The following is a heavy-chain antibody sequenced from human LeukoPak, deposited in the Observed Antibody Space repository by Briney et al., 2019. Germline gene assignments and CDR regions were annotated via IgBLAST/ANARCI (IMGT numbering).Heavy chain of an antibody. CDR3: ARGRNFDYGGNLAADY. D-gene: IGHD4-23*01. J-gene: IGHJ4*02. V-gene: IGHV1-69*05. CDR1: GGTFSSYA. Sequence: SVKVSCKASGGTFSSYAISWVRQAPGQGLEWMGGIIPIFGTANYAQKFQGRVTITTHESTSTAYMELSSLRSEDTAVYYCARGRNFDYGGNLAADYWGQGTLVTVSS. CDR2: IIPIFGTA.